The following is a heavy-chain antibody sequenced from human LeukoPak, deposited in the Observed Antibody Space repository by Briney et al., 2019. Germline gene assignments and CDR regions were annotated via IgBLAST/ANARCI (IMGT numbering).Heavy chain of an antibody. CDR2: ISGGGANS. Sequence: GGSLRLSCAASGFTFSSYAMSWVRQAPGKGLEWVSAISGGGANSYYADSVKGRFTISRDNSKDTLYLQMNSLGAEDTAVYYCAKDLVPAGAKRPVGHWGQGNLVTVSS. V-gene: IGHV3-23*01. CDR1: GFTFSSYA. D-gene: IGHD4/OR15-4a*01. CDR3: AKDLVPAGAKRPVGH. J-gene: IGHJ4*02.